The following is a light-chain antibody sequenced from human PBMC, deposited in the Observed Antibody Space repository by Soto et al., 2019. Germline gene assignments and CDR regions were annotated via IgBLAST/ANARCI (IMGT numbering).Light chain of an antibody. Sequence: EFVWTQSPATMSLSPGERATLSCRASQSVTSYLAWYQQKPGQAPRRLIYDASNRATGIPARFSGSGSGTDFTLTISSLEPEDFAIYYCQQRSTWPLTFGGGTKVEIK. CDR1: QSVTSY. CDR2: DAS. J-gene: IGKJ4*01. CDR3: QQRSTWPLT. V-gene: IGKV3-11*01.